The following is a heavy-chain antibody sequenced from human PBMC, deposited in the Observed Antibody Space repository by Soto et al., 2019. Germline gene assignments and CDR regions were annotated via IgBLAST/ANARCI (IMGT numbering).Heavy chain of an antibody. Sequence: GGSLRLACAASGFTFRSFTMNWVRQAPGKGLEWVSTISSNSAYIYYTDALRGRFTISRDNAKNSLHLQMNSLRAEDTAVYYCTRDASRDSSARGWFDPWGPGTLVTVPQ. V-gene: IGHV3-21*01. CDR2: ISSNSAYI. J-gene: IGHJ5*02. D-gene: IGHD6-13*01. CDR1: GFTFRSFT. CDR3: TRDASRDSSARGWFDP.